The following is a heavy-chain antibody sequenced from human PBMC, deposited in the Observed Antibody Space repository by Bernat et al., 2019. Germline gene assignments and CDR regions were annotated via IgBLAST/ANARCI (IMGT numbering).Heavy chain of an antibody. Sequence: QITLKESGPTLVKPTQTLTLTCSFSGFSRTTSGLGVGWIRQPPGKALEWLALIYWDDDKRYSPSLESRLTITKDSSKNQVVLTMTNMDPVDTATYFCAHREPTSLAFDIWGQGTMVTVSS. V-gene: IGHV2-5*02. J-gene: IGHJ3*02. CDR3: AHREPTSLAFDI. CDR1: GFSRTTSGLG. CDR2: IYWDDDK.